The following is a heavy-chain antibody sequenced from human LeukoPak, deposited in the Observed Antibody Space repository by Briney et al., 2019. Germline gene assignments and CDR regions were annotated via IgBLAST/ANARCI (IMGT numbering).Heavy chain of an antibody. CDR3: ARDNNPPYYYDSSGCL. Sequence: GGSLRLSCAASGFTFSSYEMNWVRQAPGKGLEWVSYISSSGSTISYPDSVKGRFTLSRDNAKNSLYLQMNSLRAEDTAVYYCARDNNPPYYYDSSGCLWGQGTLVTVSS. J-gene: IGHJ4*02. V-gene: IGHV3-48*03. CDR1: GFTFSSYE. CDR2: ISSSGSTI. D-gene: IGHD3-22*01.